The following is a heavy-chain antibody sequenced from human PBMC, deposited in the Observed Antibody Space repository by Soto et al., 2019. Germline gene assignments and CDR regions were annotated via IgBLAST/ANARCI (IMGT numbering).Heavy chain of an antibody. CDR3: XXXXXXXXXXXX. CDR2: ISGSGDST. V-gene: IGHV3-23*01. J-gene: IGHJ4*02. Sequence: EVQLLESGGGLVQPGGSLRLSCTASRFMFSRYAMXWVRXXXXXXLEWVSGISGSGDSTFYADSVKGRFTISRDNSKXXXFXXXXXXXXXXXXXXXXXXXXXXXXXXXXXGQGTLVTVSS. CDR1: RFMFSRYA.